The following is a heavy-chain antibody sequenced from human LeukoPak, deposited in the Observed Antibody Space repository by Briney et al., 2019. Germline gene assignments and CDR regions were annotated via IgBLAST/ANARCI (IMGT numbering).Heavy chain of an antibody. V-gene: IGHV3-30*02. CDR1: GFTFSSYG. Sequence: GGSLRLSCAASGFTFSSYGMHWVRQAPGKGLEWVAFIQYDGSNKYYADSVKGRFTISRDNSKNTLYLQMNSLRAEDTAVYYCAKGAVYCSSTSCRGGRDFDIWGQGTMVTVSS. CDR2: IQYDGSNK. CDR3: AKGAVYCSSTSCRGGRDFDI. D-gene: IGHD2-2*01. J-gene: IGHJ3*02.